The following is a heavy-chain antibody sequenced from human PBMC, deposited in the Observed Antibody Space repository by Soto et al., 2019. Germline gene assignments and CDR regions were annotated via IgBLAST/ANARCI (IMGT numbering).Heavy chain of an antibody. J-gene: IGHJ3*02. D-gene: IGHD3-16*01. CDR1: GFSLSNARMG. V-gene: IGHV2-26*01. CDR2: IFSNDEK. CDR3: ARRDYDYIWGSPYGAFDI. Sequence: QVTLKESGPVLVKPTETLTLTCTVSGFSLSNARMGVSWVRQPPGKALEWLAHIFSNDEKSYSTSLKSRLTISNDTSKSQVVLTMTNMDPVDTATYYCARRDYDYIWGSPYGAFDIWGQGTMVTVSS.